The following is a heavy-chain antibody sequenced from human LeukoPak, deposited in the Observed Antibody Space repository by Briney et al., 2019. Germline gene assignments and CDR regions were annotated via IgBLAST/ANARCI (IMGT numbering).Heavy chain of an antibody. CDR1: GYTLTELS. V-gene: IGHV1-24*01. J-gene: IGHJ4*02. D-gene: IGHD5-12*01. CDR3: ATLVLYSGYYFDY. Sequence: ASVKVSCKVSGYTLTELSMHWVRQAPGKGLEWMGGSDPEDGATIYAQKFQGRVTMTEDTSTDTAYMELSSLRSEDTAVYYCATLVLYSGYYFDYWGQGTLVTVSS. CDR2: SDPEDGAT.